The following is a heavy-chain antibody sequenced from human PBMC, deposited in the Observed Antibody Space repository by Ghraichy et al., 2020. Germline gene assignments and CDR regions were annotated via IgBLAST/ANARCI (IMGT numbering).Heavy chain of an antibody. CDR2: INHSGST. V-gene: IGHV4-34*01. J-gene: IGHJ4*02. D-gene: IGHD3-3*01. Sequence: ETLSLTCAVYGGSFSGYYWSWIRQPPGKGLEWIGEINHSGSTNYNPSLKSRVTISVDTSKNQFSLKLSSVTAADTAVYYCARLNAYYDFWSGYYTFDYWGQGTLVTVSS. CDR3: ARLNAYYDFWSGYYTFDY. CDR1: GGSFSGYY.